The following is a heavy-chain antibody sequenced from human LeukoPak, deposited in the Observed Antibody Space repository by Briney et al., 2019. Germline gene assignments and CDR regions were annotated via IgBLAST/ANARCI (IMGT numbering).Heavy chain of an antibody. CDR3: ANTPDYWTNGVCYTLHYFDY. V-gene: IGHV3-23*01. CDR2: ISGGGDST. CDR1: VFTFSHYA. D-gene: IGHD2-8*01. Sequence: GGSLSFSRAPSVFTFSHYAMTWVGQAPGKGREWVSTISGGGDSTYSADSVRGRFTITRYVSKSTLYLQMNSLRAEATDVYYYANTPDYWTNGVCYTLHYFDYWGQGTLVTVSS. J-gene: IGHJ4*02.